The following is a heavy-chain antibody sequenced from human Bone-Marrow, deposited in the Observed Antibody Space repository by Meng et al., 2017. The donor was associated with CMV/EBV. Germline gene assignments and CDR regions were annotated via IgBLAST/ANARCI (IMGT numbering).Heavy chain of an antibody. CDR2: ISGRGGST. Sequence: GGSLRLSCAASGFTFSSYAMSWVRQAPGRGLEWVSAISGRGGSTYYADSVKGRFTISRDNSKNTLYLQMNSLRAEDTAVYYCASISSSIAVDYWGQGTLVTVSS. J-gene: IGHJ4*02. D-gene: IGHD6-6*01. CDR3: ASISSSIAVDY. V-gene: IGHV3-23*01. CDR1: GFTFSSYA.